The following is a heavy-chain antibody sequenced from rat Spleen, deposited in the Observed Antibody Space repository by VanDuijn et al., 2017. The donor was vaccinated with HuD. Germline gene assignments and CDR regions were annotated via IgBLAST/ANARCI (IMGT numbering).Heavy chain of an antibody. CDR2: ISYDGSST. V-gene: IGHV5-29*01. J-gene: IGHJ2*01. CDR3: ARDYPSFDY. Sequence: EVQLVESDGGLVQPGRSLKLSCAASGFTFSDYYMAWVRQAPTKGLEWVATISYDGSSTYYRDSVKGRFTISRDNAKSTLYLQMDSLRSEDTATYYCARDYPSFDYWGQGVMVTVSS. D-gene: IGHD1-4*01. CDR1: GFTFSDYY.